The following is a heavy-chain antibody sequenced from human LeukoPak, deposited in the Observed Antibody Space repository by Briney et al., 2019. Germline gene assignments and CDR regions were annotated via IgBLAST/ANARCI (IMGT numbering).Heavy chain of an antibody. CDR3: ARDIKTGGDYWYYDF. CDR2: IFYGGNI. J-gene: IGHJ2*01. D-gene: IGHD2-21*01. CDR1: GDSISSISHY. V-gene: IGHV4-39*01. Sequence: SETLSLTCTVSGDSISSISHYWGWIRQPPGKGLEWIGSIFYGGNIYYNPSLKSRVTISIDTSRNQFSLKLSSVTAADTAVYYCARDIKTGGDYWYYDFWSRGTLVTVSS.